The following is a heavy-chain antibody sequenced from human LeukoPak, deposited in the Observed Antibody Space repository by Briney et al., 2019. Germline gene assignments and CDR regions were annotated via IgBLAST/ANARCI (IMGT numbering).Heavy chain of an antibody. CDR1: GDSIGSSSDY. J-gene: IGHJ4*02. CDR2: FYCGGST. CDR3: TRLDY. V-gene: IGHV4-39*01. Sequence: PSETLFLTCTVSGDSIGSSSDYWGWVRQPPGKGLEWIGSFYCGGSTYYNPSLKGRVTIAVDTSKNQFSLELSSVTASDTAIYYCTRLDYWGQGTLVTVSS.